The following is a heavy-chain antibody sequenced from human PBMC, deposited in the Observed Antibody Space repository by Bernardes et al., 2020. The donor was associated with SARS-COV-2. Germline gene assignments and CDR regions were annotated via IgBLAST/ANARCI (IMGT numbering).Heavy chain of an antibody. J-gene: IGHJ6*02. V-gene: IGHV3-23*01. D-gene: IGHD6-19*01. Sequence: GGSLRLSCAASGFTFSSYAMSWVRQAPGKGLEWVSAISGSGGSTYYADSVKGRFTISRDNSKNTLYLQMNSLRAEGTAVYYCAKDLGPYSSGWYSYYYYDMDVWGQGTTVTVSS. CDR2: ISGSGGST. CDR3: AKDLGPYSSGWYSYYYYDMDV. CDR1: GFTFSSYA.